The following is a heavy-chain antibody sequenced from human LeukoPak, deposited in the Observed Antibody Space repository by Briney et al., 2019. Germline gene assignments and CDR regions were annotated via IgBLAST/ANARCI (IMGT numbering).Heavy chain of an antibody. CDR1: GFTFSSYG. CDR3: ARDSGGPSELGY. J-gene: IGHJ4*02. V-gene: IGHV3-33*01. Sequence: GGSLRLSCAASGFTFSSYGMHWVRQAPGKGLEWVAVIWYDGSNKYYADSVKGRSTISRDNSKNTLYLQMNSLRAEDTAVYYCARDSGGPSELGYWGQGTLVTVSS. D-gene: IGHD3-3*02. CDR2: IWYDGSNK.